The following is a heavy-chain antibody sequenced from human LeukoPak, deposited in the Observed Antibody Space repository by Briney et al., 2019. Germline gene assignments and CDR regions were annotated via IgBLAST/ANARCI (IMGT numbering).Heavy chain of an antibody. J-gene: IGHJ4*02. Sequence: GGSLRLSCAASGFTFSYFWMSWVRQAPGKGLEWVANINLDGTERHYVDSVKGRFTISRDNARKSLYLQMNSLRAEDTAVYYCARPLGSYSLFDYWGQGTLVTVSS. CDR3: ARPLGSYSLFDY. CDR2: INLDGTER. D-gene: IGHD3-10*01. V-gene: IGHV3-7*04. CDR1: GFTFSYFW.